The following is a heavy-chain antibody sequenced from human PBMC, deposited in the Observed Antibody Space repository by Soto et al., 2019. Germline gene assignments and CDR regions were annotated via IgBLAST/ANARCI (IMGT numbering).Heavy chain of an antibody. V-gene: IGHV3-74*01. Sequence: GGSLRLSCAASGFTFSNYWMHWVRQAPGKGLVWVSSINSDGSSTSYADSVTGRFTIFMDNAKNTLYLQMNSLRAEDTAVYYCARDFGHLTGLDAFDIWGQGTMVTVSS. CDR2: INSDGSST. CDR3: ARDFGHLTGLDAFDI. J-gene: IGHJ3*02. CDR1: GFTFSNYW. D-gene: IGHD3-10*01.